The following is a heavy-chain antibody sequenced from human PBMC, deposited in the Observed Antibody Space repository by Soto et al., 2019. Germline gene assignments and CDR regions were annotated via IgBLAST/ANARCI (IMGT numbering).Heavy chain of an antibody. CDR3: ASATIVVVPAAIVFDP. V-gene: IGHV1-8*01. CDR2: MNPNSGNT. CDR1: GYTFTSYD. Sequence: ASVKVSCKASGYTFTSYDINWVRQATGQGLEWMGWMNPNSGNTGYAQKFQGRVTMTRNTSISTAYMELSSLRSEDTAVYYCASATIVVVPAAIVFDPWGQGTLVTVSS. J-gene: IGHJ5*02. D-gene: IGHD2-2*01.